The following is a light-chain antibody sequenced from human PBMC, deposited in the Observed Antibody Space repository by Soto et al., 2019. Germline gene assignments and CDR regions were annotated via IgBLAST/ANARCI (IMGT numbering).Light chain of an antibody. Sequence: QPVLTQPASVSGSPGQSITISCTGTSNDVGDYNYVSWYQQHPGKAPKLVIYDVTYRPSGVSNRFSGSKSGSTASLTISGLQAEDEADYYCSAYTSSRTVLIGGGTKVTVL. CDR2: DVT. J-gene: IGLJ2*01. CDR3: SAYTSSRTVL. V-gene: IGLV2-14*03. CDR1: SNDVGDYNY.